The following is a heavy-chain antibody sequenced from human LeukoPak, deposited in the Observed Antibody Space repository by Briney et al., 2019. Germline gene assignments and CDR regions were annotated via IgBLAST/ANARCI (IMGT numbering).Heavy chain of an antibody. D-gene: IGHD1-7*01. CDR2: ISWNSGRI. CDR3: VKDTRGNYHVLQE. CDR1: GFTFDDYG. J-gene: IGHJ4*02. V-gene: IGHV3-9*01. Sequence: RTGRSLRLSCAASGFTFDDYGMHWVRQTPGKGLEWVSGISWNSGRINYADSVKGRFTISRDNAKNSLYLQMNSLRAEDTALYYCVKDTRGNYHVLQEWGQGTLVTVSS.